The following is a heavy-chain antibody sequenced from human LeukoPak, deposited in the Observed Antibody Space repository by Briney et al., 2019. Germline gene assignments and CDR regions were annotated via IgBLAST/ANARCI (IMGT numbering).Heavy chain of an antibody. D-gene: IGHD1-1*01. J-gene: IGHJ3*02. V-gene: IGHV1-46*01. CDR1: VYTFTSYY. Sequence: ASVKVSCKASVYTFTSYYMHWVRQAPGQGREWMGIINPSGGSTSYAQKFQGRVTMTRDMSTSTVYMELSSLRSEDTAVYYCARCLSGTTGVDAFDIRGQGTMVTVSS. CDR3: ARCLSGTTGVDAFDI. CDR2: INPSGGST.